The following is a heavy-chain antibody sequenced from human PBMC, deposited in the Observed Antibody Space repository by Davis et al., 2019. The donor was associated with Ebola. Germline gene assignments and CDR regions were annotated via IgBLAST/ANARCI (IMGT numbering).Heavy chain of an antibody. CDR1: GGSISSSSYY. CDR3: ARYLGWVRTTVFDY. V-gene: IGHV4-39*07. CDR2: IYYSGST. Sequence: SETLSLTCTVSGGSISSSSYYWGWIRQPPGKGLEWIGSIYYSGSTNYNPSIKSRVTISVDTSKNQFSLKLSSVTAADTAVYYCARYLGWVRTTVFDYWGQGTLVTVSS. D-gene: IGHD4-17*01. J-gene: IGHJ4*02.